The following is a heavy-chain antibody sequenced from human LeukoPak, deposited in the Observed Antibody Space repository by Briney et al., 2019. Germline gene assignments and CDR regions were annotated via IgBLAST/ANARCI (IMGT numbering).Heavy chain of an antibody. J-gene: IGHJ4*02. V-gene: IGHV3-20*04. Sequence: PGGSLRLSCAASGFTFDHYGMSWVRQAPGKGLEWVSGINWNGGSTGYADSVKGRFTISRDNAKNSLYLQMNSLRAEDTALYYCARDFRSRYCSSTSCYTFDYWGEGTLVTVSS. CDR3: ARDFRSRYCSSTSCYTFDY. CDR2: INWNGGST. D-gene: IGHD2-2*01. CDR1: GFTFDHYG.